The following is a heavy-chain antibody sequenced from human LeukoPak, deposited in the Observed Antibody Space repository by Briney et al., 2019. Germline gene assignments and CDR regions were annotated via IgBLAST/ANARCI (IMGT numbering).Heavy chain of an antibody. CDR2: IRHDGSNK. V-gene: IGHV3-30*02. Sequence: TGGSLRLTCAASGFTFSSYGMHWVRQAPGKGLEWVAFIRHDGSNKYYADSVKGRFTISRDNSKNTLYLQMNSLRAEDTAVYYCAKGSMTTVSNRFDYWGQGTLVTVSS. CDR3: AKGSMTTVSNRFDY. CDR1: GFTFSSYG. J-gene: IGHJ4*02. D-gene: IGHD4-17*01.